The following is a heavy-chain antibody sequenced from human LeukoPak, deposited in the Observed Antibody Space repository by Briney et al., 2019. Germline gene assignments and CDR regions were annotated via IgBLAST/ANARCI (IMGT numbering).Heavy chain of an antibody. Sequence: PGGTLRLACSASGFTFSSYAMHWVRQAPGKGLDYLSAISSNGGSTYYAASVKGRFTISRDNSKNTLYLQMSSLRAEETAVYYCVKGRITMVRGVFDYWGQGTLVTVSS. V-gene: IGHV3-64D*08. CDR3: VKGRITMVRGVFDY. J-gene: IGHJ4*02. CDR1: GFTFSSYA. D-gene: IGHD3-10*01. CDR2: ISSNGGST.